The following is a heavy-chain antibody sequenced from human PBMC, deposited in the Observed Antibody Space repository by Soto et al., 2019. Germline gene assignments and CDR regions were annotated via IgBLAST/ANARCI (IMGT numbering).Heavy chain of an antibody. CDR2: ISSSGSTI. J-gene: IGHJ6*02. D-gene: IGHD3-10*01. Sequence: GGSLRLSCAASGFTFSDYYMSWIRQAPGKGLEWVSYISSSGSTIYYADSVKGRFTISRDNAKNSLYLQMNSLRAEDTAVYYCASLYGSGSYDYYYYGMDVWGQGTTVTVSS. CDR1: GFTFSDYY. CDR3: ASLYGSGSYDYYYYGMDV. V-gene: IGHV3-11*01.